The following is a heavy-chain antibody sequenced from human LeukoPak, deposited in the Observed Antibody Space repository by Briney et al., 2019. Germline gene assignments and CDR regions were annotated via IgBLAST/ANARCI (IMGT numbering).Heavy chain of an antibody. D-gene: IGHD6-19*01. V-gene: IGHV3-53*05. Sequence: PGGSLRLSCAASGFSVSINYMTWVRQAPEKGLEWVSTIYSGDNTDYADSVKGRFTISRDNSKNTLYLQMNSLRAEDTAVYYCARDQGHKSSGYYFDYWGQGTLVTVSS. CDR3: ARDQGHKSSGYYFDY. CDR2: IYSGDNT. CDR1: GFSVSINY. J-gene: IGHJ4*02.